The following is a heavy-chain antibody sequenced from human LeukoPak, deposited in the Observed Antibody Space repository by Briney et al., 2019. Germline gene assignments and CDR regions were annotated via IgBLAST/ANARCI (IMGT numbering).Heavy chain of an antibody. CDR1: GYPFTTYG. Sequence: AASVKVSCKASGYPFTTYGIDWVRQAPGQGLEWMGWTSTYNGDTNYAQKFQGRVTMTTDTSTNTAYIELRSPTSDDTAAYYCAREWWGYDVLTGDNWFDPWGQGTLVIVSS. J-gene: IGHJ5*02. CDR3: AREWWGYDVLTGDNWFDP. CDR2: TSTYNGDT. V-gene: IGHV1-18*01. D-gene: IGHD3-9*01.